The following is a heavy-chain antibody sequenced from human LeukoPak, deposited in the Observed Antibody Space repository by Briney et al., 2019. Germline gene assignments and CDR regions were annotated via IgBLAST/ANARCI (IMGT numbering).Heavy chain of an antibody. CDR3: ARTPMIVVVIAYFDY. CDR2: ISYDGSNK. Sequence: TGGSLRLSCAASGVTFSSYAMHWVRQAPGKGLEWVAVISYDGSNKYYADSVKGRFTISRDNSKNTLYLQMNSLRAEDTAVYYCARTPMIVVVIAYFDYWGQGTLVTVSS. CDR1: GVTFSSYA. D-gene: IGHD3-22*01. J-gene: IGHJ4*02. V-gene: IGHV3-30-3*01.